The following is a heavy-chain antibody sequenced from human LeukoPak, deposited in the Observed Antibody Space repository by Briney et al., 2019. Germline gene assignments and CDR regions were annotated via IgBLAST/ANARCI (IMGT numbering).Heavy chain of an antibody. CDR3: ARDPLVRGVIPYYFDY. J-gene: IGHJ4*02. CDR1: GFTFSSYA. D-gene: IGHD3-10*01. Sequence: GRSLRLSCAASGFTFSSYAMHWVRQAPGKGLEWVAVISYDGSNKYYADSVKGRFTISRDNSKNTLYLQMNSLRAEDTAVYYCARDPLVRGVIPYYFDYWGQGTLVTASS. V-gene: IGHV3-30-3*01. CDR2: ISYDGSNK.